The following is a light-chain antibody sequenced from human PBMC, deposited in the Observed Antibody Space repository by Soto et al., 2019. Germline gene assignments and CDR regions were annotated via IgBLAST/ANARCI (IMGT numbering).Light chain of an antibody. J-gene: IGKJ4*01. Sequence: EIVLTQSPATLSLSPGERATLSCRASQSISSQLAWYQQKPGQAPRRLIHDASNRATGIPARFSGSGSSTDFPLTISSLEPEDFAVYFCQQRSNWPLTFGGGTKVEIK. CDR2: DAS. CDR1: QSISSQ. V-gene: IGKV3-11*01. CDR3: QQRSNWPLT.